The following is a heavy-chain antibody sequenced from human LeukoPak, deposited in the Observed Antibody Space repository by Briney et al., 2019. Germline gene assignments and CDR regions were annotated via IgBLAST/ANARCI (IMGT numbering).Heavy chain of an antibody. CDR1: GYSFTSYW. J-gene: IGHJ4*02. D-gene: IGHD6-13*01. Sequence: GESLKISCKGSGYSFTSYWIGWVRQMPGKGLEWMGIIYPGDSDTRYSPSFQGQVTISADKSISTAYLQWSSLMASDTAMYYCARSIAAAGNTFDYWGQETLVTVSS. CDR2: IYPGDSDT. V-gene: IGHV5-51*01. CDR3: ARSIAAAGNTFDY.